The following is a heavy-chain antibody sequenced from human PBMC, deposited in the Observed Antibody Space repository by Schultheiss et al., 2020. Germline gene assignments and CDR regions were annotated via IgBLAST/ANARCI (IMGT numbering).Heavy chain of an antibody. Sequence: GGSLRLSCAASGFTFSSYAMHWVRQAPGKGLEWVAVISYDGSNKYYADSVKGRFTISRDNSKNTLYLQMNSLRAEDTAVYYCARDFWGYCSSTSCSNTFGDYWGQGTLVTVS. D-gene: IGHD2-2*01. V-gene: IGHV3-30*01. CDR3: ARDFWGYCSSTSCSNTFGDY. CDR2: ISYDGSNK. J-gene: IGHJ4*02. CDR1: GFTFSSYA.